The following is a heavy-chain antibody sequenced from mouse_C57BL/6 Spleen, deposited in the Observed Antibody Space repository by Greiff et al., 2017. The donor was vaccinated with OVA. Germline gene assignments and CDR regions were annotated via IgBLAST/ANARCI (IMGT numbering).Heavy chain of an antibody. CDR1: GYTFTDYY. CDR3: ARGLNYDGYYADY. D-gene: IGHD2-3*01. V-gene: IGHV1-26*01. CDR2: INPNNGGT. Sequence: EVQLQQSGPELVKPGASVKISCKASGYTFTDYYMNWVKQSHGKSLEWIGDINPNNGGTSYNQKFKGKATLTVDKSSSTAYMELRSLTSEDSAVYYGARGLNYDGYYADYWGQGTSVTVSS. J-gene: IGHJ4*01.